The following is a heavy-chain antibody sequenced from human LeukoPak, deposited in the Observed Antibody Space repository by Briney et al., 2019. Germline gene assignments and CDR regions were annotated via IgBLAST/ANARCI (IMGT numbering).Heavy chain of an antibody. CDR2: IKSKTDGGTT. J-gene: IGHJ4*02. Sequence: GGSLRLSCAASGFTFSNAWMSWVRQAPGKGLEWVGRIKSKTDGGTTDYAAPVKGRFTISRDDSKNTRYLQMNSLKTEDTAVYYCTTQQWLVRWYFDYWGQGTLVTVSS. D-gene: IGHD6-19*01. V-gene: IGHV3-15*01. CDR1: GFTFSNAW. CDR3: TTQQWLVRWYFDY.